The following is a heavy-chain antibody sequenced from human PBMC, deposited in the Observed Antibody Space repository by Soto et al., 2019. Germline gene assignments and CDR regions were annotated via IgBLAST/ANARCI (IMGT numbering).Heavy chain of an antibody. CDR3: TRGPRTSSAGTGAY. CDR2: IDYDGTTT. D-gene: IGHD6-13*01. J-gene: IGHJ4*02. Sequence: GGSLRLSCVASGFAFDAYLMHWVRQVPGEGPVWVSRIDYDGTTTTYADSVKGRFTISRDNAKNTLYLQMNSLRAEDTGVYYCTRGPRTSSAGTGAYWGPGTLVTVYS. V-gene: IGHV3-74*01. CDR1: GFAFDAYL.